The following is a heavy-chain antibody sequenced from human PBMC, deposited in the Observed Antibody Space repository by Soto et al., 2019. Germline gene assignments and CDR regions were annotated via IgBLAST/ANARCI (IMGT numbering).Heavy chain of an antibody. V-gene: IGHV4-39*01. J-gene: IGHJ4*02. CDR2: IYYSGTT. Sequence: QLQLQESGPGLVKPSETLSLTCTVSGDSISSGSYYWAWIRQPPGKGLEWSTSIYYSGTTYYNPSLKSRVTISVDTSKNQCSLKLSSVTAADTAVYYCARHDGYSYFDYWGQGTLVTVSS. CDR3: ARHDGYSYFDY. CDR1: GDSISSGSYY. D-gene: IGHD3-22*01.